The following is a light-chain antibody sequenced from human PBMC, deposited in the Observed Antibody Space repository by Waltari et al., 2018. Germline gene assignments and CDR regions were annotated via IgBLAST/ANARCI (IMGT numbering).Light chain of an antibody. CDR1: NIGVKS. Sequence: SSVLTQPPSVSLAPGKTASITCGGNNIGVKSVHWYQQRPGQAPVLVIYDDSARPSGVPEGFSGSNSGNTATLTISRVEAGDGADYYCQVWDSNTDHVIFGGGTKLTVL. CDR2: DDS. CDR3: QVWDSNTDHVI. J-gene: IGLJ2*01. V-gene: IGLV3-21*04.